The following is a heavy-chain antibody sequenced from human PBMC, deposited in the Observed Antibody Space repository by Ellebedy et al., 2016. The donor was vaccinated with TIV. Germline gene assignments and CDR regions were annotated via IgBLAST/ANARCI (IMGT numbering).Heavy chain of an antibody. V-gene: IGHV3-74*01. Sequence: GESLKISCAASGFTFSSSWMHWVRQGPGKGLVWVSHINSDVTKTAYADSVKGRFTIYRDNAKNTLYLQINSLRAEDTAVYYCARGGPLGINWGQGTLVTVSS. CDR2: INSDVTKT. D-gene: IGHD3-9*01. CDR3: ARGGPLGIN. CDR1: GFTFSSSW. J-gene: IGHJ4*02.